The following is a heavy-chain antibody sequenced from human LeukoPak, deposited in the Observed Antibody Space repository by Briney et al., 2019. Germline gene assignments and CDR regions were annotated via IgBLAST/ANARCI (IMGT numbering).Heavy chain of an antibody. CDR1: GGSFSGYY. Sequence: SETLSLTCAVYGGSFSGYYWSWIRQPPGKGLEWIGEINHSGSTNYNPSLKSRVTISVDTSKSQFSLKLSSVTAADTAVYYCAQRGSGYSYGYHAFDIWGQGTMVTVSS. D-gene: IGHD5-18*01. CDR3: AQRGSGYSYGYHAFDI. J-gene: IGHJ3*02. CDR2: INHSGST. V-gene: IGHV4-34*01.